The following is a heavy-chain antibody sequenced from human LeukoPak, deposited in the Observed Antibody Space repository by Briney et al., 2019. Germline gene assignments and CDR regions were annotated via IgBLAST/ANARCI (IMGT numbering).Heavy chain of an antibody. CDR1: GYTFTIYG. CDR3: ARDEYTGYCSGGSCYSLMIDY. CDR2: ISAYNGNT. D-gene: IGHD2-15*01. J-gene: IGHJ4*02. V-gene: IGHV1-18*01. Sequence: AAVKVSCKASGYTFTIYGISWMRQAPGQGIEWMGCISAYNGNTNYAQKLQGRVTMTTDTSTSTAYMEVRSLRSDDTAVYYCARDEYTGYCSGGSCYSLMIDYWGQGTLVTISS.